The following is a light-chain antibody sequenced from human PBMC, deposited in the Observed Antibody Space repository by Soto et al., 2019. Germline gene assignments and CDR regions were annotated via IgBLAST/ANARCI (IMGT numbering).Light chain of an antibody. CDR1: QSVRSN. CDR2: GAS. V-gene: IGKV3-15*01. Sequence: EIVMTQSPAILSVSPGERATLSCRASQSVRSNLAWYQQKPGQAPRLLIYGASTRATDVPARFSGSGSGTEFTLTISSLQSEDFAVYYCQQYNNWPPLTFGGGTKVEIK. CDR3: QQYNNWPPLT. J-gene: IGKJ4*01.